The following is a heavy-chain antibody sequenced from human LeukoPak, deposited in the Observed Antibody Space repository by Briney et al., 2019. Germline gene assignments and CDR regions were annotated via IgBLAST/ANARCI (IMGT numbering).Heavy chain of an antibody. J-gene: IGHJ4*02. Sequence: PGGSLRLSCAASGFTFSSYWMHWVRQAPGKGLVWVSRINSDGSSTSYADSVKGRFTISRDNAKNTLYLQMNSLRAEGTAVYYCASPLTGYYNGPYDYWGQGTLVTVSS. V-gene: IGHV3-74*01. CDR1: GFTFSSYW. CDR3: ASPLTGYYNGPYDY. CDR2: INSDGSST. D-gene: IGHD3-9*01.